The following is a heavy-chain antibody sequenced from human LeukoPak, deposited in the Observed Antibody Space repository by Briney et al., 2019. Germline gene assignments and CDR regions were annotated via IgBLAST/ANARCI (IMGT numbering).Heavy chain of an antibody. CDR3: ARARQLVSSLRY. V-gene: IGHV1-2*02. CDR2: ISPNSGGT. D-gene: IGHD6-6*01. J-gene: IGHJ4*02. Sequence: ASVKVSCKASGYTFTGYYMHWVRQAPGQGLEWMGWISPNSGGTNYAQKFQGRVTMTRDTSISTAYMELSRLRSDDTAVYYCARARQLVSSLRYWGQGTLVTVSS. CDR1: GYTFTGYY.